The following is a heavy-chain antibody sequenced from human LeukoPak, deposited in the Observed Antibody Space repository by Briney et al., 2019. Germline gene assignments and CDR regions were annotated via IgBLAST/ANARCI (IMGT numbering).Heavy chain of an antibody. CDR2: INPGSGST. CDR1: GYTFTSYF. D-gene: IGHD3-22*01. J-gene: IGHJ4*02. V-gene: IGHV1-46*01. CDR3: VRDLGYYDSSGYPTHFDY. Sequence: ASVTVSCKASGYTFTSYFIHWVRQAPGEGLEWMGIINPGSGSTSYTQKFRDRVTMTRDKSTSTVNMELSSLRSEDTAVYYCVRDLGYYDSSGYPTHFDYWGQGTLVTVSP.